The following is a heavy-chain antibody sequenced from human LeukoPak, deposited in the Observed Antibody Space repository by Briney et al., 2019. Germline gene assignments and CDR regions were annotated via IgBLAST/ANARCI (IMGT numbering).Heavy chain of an antibody. CDR2: IYYSGST. V-gene: IGHV4-39*01. Sequence: SETLSLTCTVSGGSISRSSYYWGWIRRPPGKGLEWIGSIYYSGSTYYNPSLQSRVTISVDTSKNQFSLKLSSVTAADTAVYYCARHLSFYCSGGSCYRYNGWFDPWGQGTLVTVSS. J-gene: IGHJ5*02. CDR1: GGSISRSSYY. CDR3: ARHLSFYCSGGSCYRYNGWFDP. D-gene: IGHD2-15*01.